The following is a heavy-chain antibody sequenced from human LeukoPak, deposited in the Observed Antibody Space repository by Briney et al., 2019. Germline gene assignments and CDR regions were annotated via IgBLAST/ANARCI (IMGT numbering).Heavy chain of an antibody. J-gene: IGHJ3*02. Sequence: PSETLSLTCTVSGGSINSGNYYWSWIRQPAGKGLEWIGRIYSSGSTNYKPSLKSRVTISVDTSKNQISLKLTSVTAADTAVYYCARGSPWFGELRASFDIWGQGTMVSVSS. D-gene: IGHD3-10*01. CDR1: GGSINSGNYY. CDR3: ARGSPWFGELRASFDI. CDR2: IYSSGST. V-gene: IGHV4-61*02.